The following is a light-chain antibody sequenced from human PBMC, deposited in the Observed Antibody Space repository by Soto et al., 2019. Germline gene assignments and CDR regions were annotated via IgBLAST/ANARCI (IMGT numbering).Light chain of an antibody. CDR3: LQHNSYPST. Sequence: DIQMTQSPSTLSGSVGDRFTIPCRASQTISSWLAWYQQKPGKAPKRLIYAASSLQSGVPSRFSGSGSGTEFTLTISSLQPEDFATYYCLQHNSYPSTCGQGNKGAIK. J-gene: IGKJ1*01. V-gene: IGKV1-17*01. CDR2: AAS. CDR1: QTISSW.